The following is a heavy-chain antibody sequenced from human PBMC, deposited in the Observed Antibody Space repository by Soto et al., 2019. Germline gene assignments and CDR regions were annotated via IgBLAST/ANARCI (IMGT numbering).Heavy chain of an antibody. Sequence: QVQLVQSGAEVTKPGSSVTVSCTASGDTFSRFTLSWVRQAPGQGLEWMGRIIPMLGMSNSALKFQGRVTITADKSTNKVYMHLNRLRSDDTAVYYCATSYGSGSAHLDSWGQGTLVTVSS. CDR1: GDTFSRFT. CDR2: IIPMLGMS. D-gene: IGHD3-10*01. J-gene: IGHJ4*02. CDR3: ATSYGSGSAHLDS. V-gene: IGHV1-69*02.